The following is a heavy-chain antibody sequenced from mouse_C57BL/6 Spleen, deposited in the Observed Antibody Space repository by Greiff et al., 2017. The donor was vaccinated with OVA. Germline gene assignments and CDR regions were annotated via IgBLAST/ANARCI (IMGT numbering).Heavy chain of an antibody. CDR1: GYAFSSYW. V-gene: IGHV1-80*01. CDR2: IYPGDGDT. Sequence: QVQLQQSGAELVKPGASVKISCKASGYAFSSYWMNWVKQRPGKGLEWIGQIYPGDGDTNYNGKFKGKATLTADKSSSTAYMQLSSLTSEDSAVYFCARSHYGNYEGGAMDYWGQGTSVTVSS. CDR3: ARSHYGNYEGGAMDY. D-gene: IGHD2-1*01. J-gene: IGHJ4*01.